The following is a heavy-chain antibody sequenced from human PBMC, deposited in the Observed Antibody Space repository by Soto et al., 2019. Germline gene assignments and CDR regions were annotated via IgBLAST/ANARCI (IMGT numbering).Heavy chain of an antibody. CDR2: IMPIFGTA. J-gene: IGHJ5*02. Sequence: QVQLVQSGAEVKKPGSSVKVSCKASGGTFSSYAISWVRQAPGQGLEWMGGIMPIFGTANYAQTFQSRVTITANKSTNIAYMELSSLRSDDTSGYYWASKDRSEVGWFDPWGQGTLVTVSS. V-gene: IGHV1-69*06. CDR3: ASKDRSEVGWFDP. CDR1: GGTFSSYA. D-gene: IGHD2-15*01.